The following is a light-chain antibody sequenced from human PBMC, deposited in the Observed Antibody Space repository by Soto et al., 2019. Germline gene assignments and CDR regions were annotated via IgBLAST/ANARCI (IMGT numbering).Light chain of an antibody. Sequence: DIQITQSPSTLSASVGDGVSITCRASQILGSDLAGYQQKPGKAPELLIYKATNLQRGVPSRFSGSVSGTDFRLTISSLQPEDSATYYCQQYNDFQYTFGQGTKVEI. V-gene: IGKV1-5*03. CDR2: KAT. CDR3: QQYNDFQYT. J-gene: IGKJ2*01. CDR1: QILGSD.